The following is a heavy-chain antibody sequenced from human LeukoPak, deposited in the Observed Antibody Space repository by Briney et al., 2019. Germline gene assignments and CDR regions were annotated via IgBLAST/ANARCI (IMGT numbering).Heavy chain of an antibody. CDR2: IRVRGGTT. Sequence: RPGGSLRLSCAASGFTFSSYEMNWVRQAPGKGLEWVSAIRVRGGTTHYADSVKGRFTISRDNSKNTVYVQMNSLRAEDTAVYYCAKGILSVSYLAGVHYYYGLDLWGHGTTVTVSS. V-gene: IGHV3-23*01. J-gene: IGHJ6*02. CDR3: AKGILSVSYLAGVHYYYGLDL. CDR1: GFTFSSYE. D-gene: IGHD2-8*01.